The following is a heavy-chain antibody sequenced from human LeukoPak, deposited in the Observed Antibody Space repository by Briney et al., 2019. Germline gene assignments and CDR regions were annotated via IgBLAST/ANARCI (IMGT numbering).Heavy chain of an antibody. CDR2: INHSGST. CDR1: GGSFSGYY. D-gene: IGHD1-26*01. J-gene: IGHJ6*03. Sequence: SETLSLTCAVYGGSFSGYYWSWIRQPPGKGLEWIGEINHSGSTNYNPSLKSRVTISVDTSKNQFSLKLSSVTAADTAVYYCASLRRIVGTTTYYYYYMDVWGKGTTVTISS. V-gene: IGHV4-34*01. CDR3: ASLRRIVGTTTYYYYYMDV.